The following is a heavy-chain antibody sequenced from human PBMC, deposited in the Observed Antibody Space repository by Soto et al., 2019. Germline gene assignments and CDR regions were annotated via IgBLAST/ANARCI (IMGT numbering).Heavy chain of an antibody. D-gene: IGHD3-16*01. CDR2: INHSGST. CDR3: GRGLYDYIWGSSRGNWFDP. V-gene: IGHV4-34*01. J-gene: IGHJ5*02. CDR1: GGSFSGYY. Sequence: SETLSLTCAVYGGSFSGYYWSWIRQPPGKGLEWIGEINHSGSTNYNPSLKSRVTISVDTSKNQFSLKLSSVTAADTAVYYCGRGLYDYIWGSSRGNWFDPWGQGTLVTVSS.